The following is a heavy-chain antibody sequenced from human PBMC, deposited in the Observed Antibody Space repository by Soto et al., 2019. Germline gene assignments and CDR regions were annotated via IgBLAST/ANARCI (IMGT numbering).Heavy chain of an antibody. CDR2: ISYDGSDK. Sequence: GGSLRLSCAASGFTLSSYAMHWVRQAPGKGLEWVALISYDGSDKDYADSVKGRFTISRDNSRNTLFLQMNSLRAEDTAVYYCARDYYKYYDSSGYYRSPAYWGQGTLVTVAS. V-gene: IGHV3-30-3*01. D-gene: IGHD3-22*01. CDR1: GFTLSSYA. CDR3: ARDYYKYYDSSGYYRSPAY. J-gene: IGHJ4*02.